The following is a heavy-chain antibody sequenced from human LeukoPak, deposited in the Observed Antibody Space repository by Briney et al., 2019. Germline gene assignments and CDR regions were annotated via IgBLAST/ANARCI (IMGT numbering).Heavy chain of an antibody. CDR1: EFVFSSHA. CDR2: ITSSSSHI. V-gene: IGHV3-21*01. J-gene: IGHJ4*02. CDR3: ARVFWETVNTGYYSDF. Sequence: GGSLRLSCVASEFVFSSHAMIWVRQAPGKGLEWISSITSSSSHIFYADSVRGRFTISRDNANNALHLQMNSLRAEDTAVYYCARVFWETVNTGYYSDFWGQGTLVTVSS. D-gene: IGHD3-22*01.